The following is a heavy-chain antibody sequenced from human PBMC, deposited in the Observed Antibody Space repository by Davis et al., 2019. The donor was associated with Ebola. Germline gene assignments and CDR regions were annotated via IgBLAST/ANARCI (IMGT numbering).Heavy chain of an antibody. Sequence: MPSETLSLTCTVSGGSISSHYWTWIRQPPGKGLEWIGYIYYSGSTNYNPSLKSRVTISVDTSKNQFSLKLSSVTAADTAVYYCARERITMVRGVENWGQGTLVTVSS. CDR1: GGSISSHY. J-gene: IGHJ4*02. V-gene: IGHV4-59*11. D-gene: IGHD3-10*01. CDR3: ARERITMVRGVEN. CDR2: IYYSGST.